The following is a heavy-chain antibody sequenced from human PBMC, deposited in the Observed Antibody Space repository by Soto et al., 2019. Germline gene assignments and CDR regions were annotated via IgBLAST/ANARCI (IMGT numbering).Heavy chain of an antibody. D-gene: IGHD3-16*01. J-gene: IGHJ6*02. CDR3: ARDKRRMGGDGLDV. CDR1: GDSVSSGSDY. V-gene: IGHV4-61*01. CDR2: VYYNGNT. Sequence: QVQLQESGPGLVKASETLSLTCTVSGDSVSSGSDYWSWIRQPPGKRPEWNGYVYYNGNTNYNPSVKSRITMSVDTSKNQFSLNLRSVTTADTAVYYGARDKRRMGGDGLDVWGQGTTVIVSS.